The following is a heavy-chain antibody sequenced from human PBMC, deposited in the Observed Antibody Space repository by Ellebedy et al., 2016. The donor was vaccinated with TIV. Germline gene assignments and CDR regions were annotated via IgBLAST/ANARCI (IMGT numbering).Heavy chain of an antibody. CDR3: AREGEDGYNSPYFDY. CDR2: IYTSGST. V-gene: IGHV4-4*07. CDR1: GGSISSYY. D-gene: IGHD5-24*01. Sequence: SETLSLTXTVSGGSISSYYWSWIRQPAGKGLEWIGRIYTSGSTNYNPSLKSRVTMSVDTSKNQFSLKLSSVTAADTAVYYCAREGEDGYNSPYFDYWGQGTLVTVSS. J-gene: IGHJ4*02.